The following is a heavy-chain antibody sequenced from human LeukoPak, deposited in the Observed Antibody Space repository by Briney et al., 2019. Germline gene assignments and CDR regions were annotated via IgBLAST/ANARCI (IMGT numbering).Heavy chain of an antibody. CDR1: GYTFTSYG. D-gene: IGHD3-3*01. V-gene: IGHV1-18*01. J-gene: IGHJ4*02. Sequence: ASVKVSCKASGYTFTSYGISWVRQAPGQGLEWMGWISAYNGNTNYAQKLQGRVTMTTDTSTSTAYMELRSLRSDDTAVYYCARDPQLRFLEWLLLDYWGQGTLVTVSS. CDR2: ISAYNGNT. CDR3: ARDPQLRFLEWLLLDY.